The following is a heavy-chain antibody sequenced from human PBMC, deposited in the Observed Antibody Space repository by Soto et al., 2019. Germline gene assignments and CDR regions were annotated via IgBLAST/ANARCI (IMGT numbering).Heavy chain of an antibody. Sequence: SSVKVSCKASFFTSSGISWVREAAGRRLEWMGWISTHNGNTIYAQKFQGRVIMTMDTSTTTVYMELRSLRPDDTAVYLCAREGILGLFDAYDLWGQGTMVT. J-gene: IGHJ3*01. CDR1: FFTSSG. CDR2: ISTHNGNT. D-gene: IGHD3-3*01. CDR3: AREGILGLFDAYDL. V-gene: IGHV1-18*04.